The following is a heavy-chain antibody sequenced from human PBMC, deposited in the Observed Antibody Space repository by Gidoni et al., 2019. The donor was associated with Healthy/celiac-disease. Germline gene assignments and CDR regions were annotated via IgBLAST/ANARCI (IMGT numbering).Heavy chain of an antibody. D-gene: IGHD1-26*01. CDR1: GYTFTGNY. CDR3: ALGGAQDEWELLHFDY. Sequence: QVQLVQSGAAVKKPGASVQVSCKASGYTFTGNYMHWVRQAPGQGLEWMGWINPNSGGTTYAQKFQGRVTMTRDTSISTAYMELSRLRSDDTAVYYCALGGAQDEWELLHFDYWGQVTLVTVSS. J-gene: IGHJ4*02. V-gene: IGHV1-2*02. CDR2: INPNSGGT.